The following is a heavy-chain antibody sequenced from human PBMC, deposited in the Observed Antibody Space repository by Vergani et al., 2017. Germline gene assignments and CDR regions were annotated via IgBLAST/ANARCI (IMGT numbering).Heavy chain of an antibody. CDR1: GWSFSVCY. D-gene: IGHD5-12*01. Sequence: QVQLQQWGAGLFKPSETLSLNCGVHGWSFSVCYWIWIRQSPGKGLEWIGAINDIGTTNYNPSLRRRVTISVDTSKTQFSLRLNSVTAADTAVYFCARFRGPDIVGTAFDHWAQGTLVTVSS. CDR2: INDIGTT. CDR3: ARFRGPDIVGTAFDH. V-gene: IGHV4-34*01. J-gene: IGHJ4*02.